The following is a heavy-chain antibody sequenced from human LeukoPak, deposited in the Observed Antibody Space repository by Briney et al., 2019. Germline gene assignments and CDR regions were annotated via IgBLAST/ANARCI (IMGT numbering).Heavy chain of an antibody. CDR3: ARTAHPRMVRGVIDY. CDR2: INHSGST. D-gene: IGHD3-10*01. CDR1: GGSFSGYY. J-gene: IGHJ4*02. Sequence: SETLSLTCAVYGGSFSGYYWSWIRQPPGKGLEWIGEINHSGSTNYHPSLKSRVTISVDTSKNQFSLKLSYVTAADTAVYYCARTAHPRMVRGVIDYWGQGTLVTVSS. V-gene: IGHV4-34*01.